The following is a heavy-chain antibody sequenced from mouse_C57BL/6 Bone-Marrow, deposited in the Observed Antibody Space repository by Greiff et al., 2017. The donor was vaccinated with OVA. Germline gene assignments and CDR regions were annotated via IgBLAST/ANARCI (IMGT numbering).Heavy chain of an antibody. CDR1: GYSITSGYY. CDR3: ARGRLLLDY. V-gene: IGHV3-6*01. J-gene: IGHJ2*01. Sequence: ESGPGLVKPSQSLSLTCSVTGYSITSGYYWNWIRQFPGNKLEWMGYISYDGSNNYNPSLKNRISITRDTSKNQFFLKLNSVTTEDTDTYYCARGRLLLDYWGQGTTLTVSS. CDR2: ISYDGSN. D-gene: IGHD2-3*01.